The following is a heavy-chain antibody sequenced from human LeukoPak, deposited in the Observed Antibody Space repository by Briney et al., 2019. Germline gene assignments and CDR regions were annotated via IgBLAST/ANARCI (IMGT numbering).Heavy chain of an antibody. D-gene: IGHD3-22*01. CDR3: AKDAGTVTMIDDDAFDI. V-gene: IGHV3-66*02. Sequence: GGSLRLSCAASGFTVSSNYMSWVRQAPGKGLEWVSVIYSGGSTYYADSVKGRFTISRDNSKNTLYLQMNSLRAEDTAVYYCAKDAGTVTMIDDDAFDIWGQGTMVTVPS. CDR2: IYSGGST. CDR1: GFTVSSNY. J-gene: IGHJ3*02.